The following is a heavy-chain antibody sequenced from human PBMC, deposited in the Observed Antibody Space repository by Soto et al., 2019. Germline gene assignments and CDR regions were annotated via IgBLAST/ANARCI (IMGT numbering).Heavy chain of an antibody. V-gene: IGHV4-39*01. CDR1: GGSISSSSYY. Sequence: ETLSLTCTVSGGSISSSSYYWGWIRQPPGKGLEWIGSIYYSGSTYYNPSLKSRVTISVDTSKNQFSLKLSSVTAADTAVYYCARHVEDTAMVTNDYWGQGTLVTVSS. CDR3: ARHVEDTAMVTNDY. D-gene: IGHD5-18*01. J-gene: IGHJ4*02. CDR2: IYYSGST.